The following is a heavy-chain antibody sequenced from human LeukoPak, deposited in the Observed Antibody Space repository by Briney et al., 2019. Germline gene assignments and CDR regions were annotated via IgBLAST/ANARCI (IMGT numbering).Heavy chain of an antibody. CDR2: ISYDGNNK. V-gene: IGHV3-30*04. J-gene: IGHJ4*02. D-gene: IGHD6-19*01. CDR1: RFTFSSYA. CDR3: ARDRYSSGWYVDH. Sequence: GRSLRLSCAASRFTFSSYAMHWVRQAPGKGLEWVALISYDGNNKDYADSVKGRFTISRDNSKNTLYLQMNSLRAEDAAVYYCARDRYSSGWYVDHWGQGTLVTVSS.